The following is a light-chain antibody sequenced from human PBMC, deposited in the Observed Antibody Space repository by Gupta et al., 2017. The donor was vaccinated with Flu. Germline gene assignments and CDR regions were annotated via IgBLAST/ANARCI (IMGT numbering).Light chain of an antibody. CDR1: SSDVGGYNY. J-gene: IGLJ1*01. Sequence: QSALTQPASVSRPPSQSLTLSCTGTSSDVGGYNYVSWYQQHPGKAPKLMIYEVSNRPSGVSNRFSGSKSGNTASLTISGLQAEDEADYYCSSYTSSSTRVFGTGTKVTVL. CDR2: EVS. V-gene: IGLV2-14*01. CDR3: SSYTSSSTRV.